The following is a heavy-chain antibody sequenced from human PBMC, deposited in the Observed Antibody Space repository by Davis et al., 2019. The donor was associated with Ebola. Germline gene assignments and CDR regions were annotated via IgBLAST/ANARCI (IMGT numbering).Heavy chain of an antibody. V-gene: IGHV3-64*04. CDR1: GFTFSSFA. D-gene: IGHD6-13*01. CDR3: ARRGGSSWYSDWFDP. CDR2: ISSSGGST. Sequence: GESLKISCSASGFTFSSFAMHWVRQAPGKGLKYVSAISSSGGSTYYADSVKGRFTISRDNAKNSLYLQMNSLRDEDTAVYYCARRGGSSWYSDWFDPWGQGTLVTVSS. J-gene: IGHJ5*02.